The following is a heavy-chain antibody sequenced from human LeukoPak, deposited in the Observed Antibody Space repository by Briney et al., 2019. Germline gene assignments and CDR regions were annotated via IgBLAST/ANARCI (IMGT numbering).Heavy chain of an antibody. J-gene: IGHJ4*02. D-gene: IGHD3-10*01. V-gene: IGHV4-34*01. Sequence: PSETLSLTCAVYGGSSSGYYWSWIRQPPGKGLEWIGEINHSGSTNYNPSLKSRVTISVDTSKNQFSLKLSSVTAADTAVYYCARGSRYYYGSGSYYNSYYFDYWGQGTLVTVSS. CDR1: GGSSSGYY. CDR3: ARGSRYYYGSGSYYNSYYFDY. CDR2: INHSGST.